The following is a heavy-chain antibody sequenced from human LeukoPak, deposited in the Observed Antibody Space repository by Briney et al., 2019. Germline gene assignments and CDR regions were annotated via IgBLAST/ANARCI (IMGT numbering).Heavy chain of an antibody. CDR3: ARYALAVAEEYYFDY. CDR1: GVSISSYY. Sequence: SETLSLTCTVSGVSISSYYWSWIRQPPGKGLEWIGYIYYSGSTNYNPSLKSRVTISVDTSKNQFSLKLSSVTAADTAVYYCARYALAVAEEYYFDYWGQGTLVTVSS. D-gene: IGHD6-19*01. J-gene: IGHJ4*02. CDR2: IYYSGST. V-gene: IGHV4-59*01.